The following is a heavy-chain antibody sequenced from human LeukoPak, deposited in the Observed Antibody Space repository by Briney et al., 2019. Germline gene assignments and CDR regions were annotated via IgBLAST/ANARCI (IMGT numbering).Heavy chain of an antibody. CDR3: ASNAPGPNAFDI. D-gene: IGHD1-14*01. Sequence: ASVKVSCKASGYTVTSYYMHWVRQAPGQGLEWMGIINPSGGSTSYAQKFQGRVTMTRDTSTSTVYMELSSLRSEDTAVYYCASNAPGPNAFDIWGQGTMVTVSS. CDR1: GYTVTSYY. CDR2: INPSGGST. V-gene: IGHV1-46*01. J-gene: IGHJ3*02.